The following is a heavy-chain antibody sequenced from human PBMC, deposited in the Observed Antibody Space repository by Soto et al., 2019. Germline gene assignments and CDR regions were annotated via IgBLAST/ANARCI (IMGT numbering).Heavy chain of an antibody. CDR1: GVSITSGVYF. D-gene: IGHD3-3*01. J-gene: IGHJ6*02. CDR3: AKREDSSRFGGLDI. Sequence: SETLSLTSTVSGVSITSGVYFLDWIRQPPGKGLEWIGTVHSTGGTYYGPSLRSRVTISVDTSKNLFSLKMTSASATDTAVYFCAKREDSSRFGGLDIWGQGTAVTVSS. V-gene: IGHV4-39*01. CDR2: VHSTGGT.